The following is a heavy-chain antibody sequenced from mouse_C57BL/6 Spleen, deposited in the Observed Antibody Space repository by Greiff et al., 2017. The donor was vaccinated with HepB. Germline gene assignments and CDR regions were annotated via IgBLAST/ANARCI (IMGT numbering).Heavy chain of an antibody. CDR3: ARSGANWAWFAY. Sequence: QVQLKQPGAELVKPGASVKMSCKASGYTFTSYWITWVKQRPGQGLEWIGDIYPGSGSTNYNEKFKSKATLTVDTSSSTAYMQLSSLTSEDSAVYYCARSGANWAWFAYWGQGTLVTVSA. J-gene: IGHJ3*01. V-gene: IGHV1-55*01. CDR1: GYTFTSYW. D-gene: IGHD4-1*01. CDR2: IYPGSGST.